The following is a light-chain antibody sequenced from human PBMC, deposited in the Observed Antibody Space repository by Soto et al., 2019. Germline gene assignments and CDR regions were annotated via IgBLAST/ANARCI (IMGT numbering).Light chain of an antibody. J-gene: IGLJ1*01. CDR1: SVDVGSYNR. CDR2: DVS. Sequence: QSALTQPPSVSGSPGHSVTISCTGTSVDVGSYNRVSWYQQPPGTAPKLMIYDVSNRPSGIPDRFSGSKSGNAASLTISGLQAEDEADYYCSSYTTSSTYVFGTGTKLTVL. CDR3: SSYTTSSTYV. V-gene: IGLV2-18*02.